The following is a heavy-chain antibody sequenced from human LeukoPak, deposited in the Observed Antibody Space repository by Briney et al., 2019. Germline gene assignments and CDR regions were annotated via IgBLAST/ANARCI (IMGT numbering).Heavy chain of an antibody. J-gene: IGHJ4*02. V-gene: IGHV3-15*01. CDR3: AIDDYHDKSGPSGADYFDY. D-gene: IGHD3-22*01. Sequence: GGSLRLSCGASGFSFRTAWMSWVRQAPGKGLEWVGRLKVNPHGDDEATRYAAPVQGRFTISRDVSKNTLYLQMNSLKSEDTAMYYCAIDDYHDKSGPSGADYFDYWGLGTLVTVSS. CDR2: LKVNPHGDDEAT. CDR1: GFSFRTAW.